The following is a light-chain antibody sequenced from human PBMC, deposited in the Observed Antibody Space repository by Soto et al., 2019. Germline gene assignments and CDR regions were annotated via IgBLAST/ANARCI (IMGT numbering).Light chain of an antibody. CDR3: SSYTSTRTYVV. CDR2: EVS. CDR1: SSDVGGYNY. Sequence: QSALTQPASVSLSPGQSITISCTGTSSDVGGYNYVSWYQHHPGKAPKLMIYEVSNRPSRVSNRFSGSKSGNTASLTISGLQAEDEAHYYCSSYTSTRTYVVFGGGTKVTVL. V-gene: IGLV2-14*01. J-gene: IGLJ2*01.